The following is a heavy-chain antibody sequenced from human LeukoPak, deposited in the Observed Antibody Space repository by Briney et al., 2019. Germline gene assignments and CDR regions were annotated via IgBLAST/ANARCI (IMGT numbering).Heavy chain of an antibody. D-gene: IGHD3-10*01. CDR2: ISGSGGST. CDR3: AKSGALLWFGELYL. CDR1: GFTFSSYA. Sequence: GGSLRLSCAASGFTFSSYAISWVRQAPGKGLEWVSAISGSGGSTYYADSVKGRFTISRDNSKNTLYLQMNSLRAEDTAVYYCAKSGALLWFGELYLGGQGTLVTVSS. J-gene: IGHJ4*02. V-gene: IGHV3-23*01.